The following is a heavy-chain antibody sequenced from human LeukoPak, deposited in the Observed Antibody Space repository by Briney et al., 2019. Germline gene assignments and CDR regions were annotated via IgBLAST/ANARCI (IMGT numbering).Heavy chain of an antibody. J-gene: IGHJ4*02. CDR1: GFTFSGYW. Sequence: GGSLRLSCAASGFTFSGYWMHWVRQAPGKGLVWVSRIKNDGSSTNYADSVKGRFTISRDNAKSTLYLQLNSLRAEDTAVYYCARDRGSTGWYGMNYWGQGILVTVSS. D-gene: IGHD6-19*01. V-gene: IGHV3-74*01. CDR3: ARDRGSTGWYGMNY. CDR2: IKNDGSST.